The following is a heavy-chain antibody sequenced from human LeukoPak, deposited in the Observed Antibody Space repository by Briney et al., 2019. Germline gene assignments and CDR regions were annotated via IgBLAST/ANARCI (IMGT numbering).Heavy chain of an antibody. D-gene: IGHD4-17*01. V-gene: IGHV1-18*01. CDR3: ARVLVTTTDDYYYYYMDV. Sequence: GASVKVSCKASGYTFTSYGISWVRQAPGQGLEWMGWISAYNGNTNYAQKLQGRVTMTTDTSTSTAYMELRSLRSDDTAVYYCARVLVTTTDDYYYYYMDVWGKGTTVTISS. J-gene: IGHJ6*03. CDR2: ISAYNGNT. CDR1: GYTFTSYG.